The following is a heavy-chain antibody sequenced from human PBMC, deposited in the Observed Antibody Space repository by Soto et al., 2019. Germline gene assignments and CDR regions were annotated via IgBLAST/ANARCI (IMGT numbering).Heavy chain of an antibody. CDR3: ARDAVGYQPPTY. Sequence: ASVKVSCKASGGTLNNYAITWVRQAPGQGLEWMGGTIPLFGTPNYAQKFQGRVTITADKSTNTVYMELSSLRSEDTAVYYCARDAVGYQPPTYWGQGTLVTVSS. V-gene: IGHV1-69*06. D-gene: IGHD2-2*01. J-gene: IGHJ4*02. CDR1: GGTLNNYA. CDR2: TIPLFGTP.